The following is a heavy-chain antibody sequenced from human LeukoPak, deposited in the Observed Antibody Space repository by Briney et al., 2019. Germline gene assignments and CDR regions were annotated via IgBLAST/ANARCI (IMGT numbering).Heavy chain of an antibody. CDR3: ARQASRRFDP. J-gene: IGHJ5*02. Sequence: SQTLSLTCAISGDSVSSNSVAWNWFRQSPSRGLEWLGRTYYTSKWNNEYAESVQSRIAVNPDTSKNQCTLYLNSVTLEDTAVYYCARQASRRFDPGGQGTLVTVSS. CDR2: TYYTSKWNN. CDR1: GDSVSSNSVA. V-gene: IGHV6-1*01.